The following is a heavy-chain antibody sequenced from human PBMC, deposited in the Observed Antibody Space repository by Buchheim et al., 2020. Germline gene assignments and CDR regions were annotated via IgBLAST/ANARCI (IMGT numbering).Heavy chain of an antibody. CDR1: GFTFSSYS. V-gene: IGHV3-48*02. CDR2: ISGSSRTI. Sequence: EVHLVGSGGGLVQPGGSLRLSCAASGFTFSSYSMNWVRQAPGKGLEWVSYISGSSRTIYYADSVKGRLTISRDNAKTSLYLQMNSLRDEDTAIYYCAREDTAMDKFDYWGQGTL. J-gene: IGHJ4*02. CDR3: AREDTAMDKFDY. D-gene: IGHD5-18*01.